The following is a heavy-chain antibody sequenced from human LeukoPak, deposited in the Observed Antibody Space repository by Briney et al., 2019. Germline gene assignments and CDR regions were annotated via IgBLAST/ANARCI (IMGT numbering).Heavy chain of an antibody. J-gene: IGHJ6*03. D-gene: IGHD3/OR15-3a*01. CDR1: GFTVSSNY. CDR3: ARRDWGYYYMDV. Sequence: GGSLRLSCAASGFTVSSNYMSWVRQAPGKGLEWVSVIYSGGSTYYADSVKGRFTISRDNAKNSLYLQMNSLRAEDTAVYYCARRDWGYYYMDVWGKGTTVTVSS. CDR2: IYSGGST. V-gene: IGHV3-53*01.